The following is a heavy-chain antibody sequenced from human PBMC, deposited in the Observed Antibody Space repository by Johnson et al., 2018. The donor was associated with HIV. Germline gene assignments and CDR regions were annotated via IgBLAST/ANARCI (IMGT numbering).Heavy chain of an antibody. CDR3: AKDPGWFGEPGDAFDI. Sequence: QVQLVESGGGVVQPGGSLRLSCAASGFTFSSYGMHWVRQTPGKGLEWVAFTRFDGSKKYYAESVKGRFTISRDNSKNTLYLQMNSLRAEDTAVYYCAKDPGWFGEPGDAFDIWGQGTMVTVSS. CDR1: GFTFSSYG. J-gene: IGHJ3*02. D-gene: IGHD3-10*01. V-gene: IGHV3-30*02. CDR2: TRFDGSKK.